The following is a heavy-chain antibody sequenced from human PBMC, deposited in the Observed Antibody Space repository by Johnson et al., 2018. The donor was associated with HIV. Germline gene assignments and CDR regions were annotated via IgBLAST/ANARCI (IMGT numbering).Heavy chain of an antibody. Sequence: EQLVVSGGGLVQPGGSLRLSCAASGFTFNRHAMSWVRQTPGKGLEWVSGLSSSGGSTYYADSVKGRFTISRDNSKNTLYLQMNSLGAGDTAVYYCAKDKARWELLASDIWGQGTMVTVSS. D-gene: IGHD1-26*01. CDR3: AKDKARWELLASDI. CDR1: GFTFNRHA. CDR2: LSSSGGST. J-gene: IGHJ3*02. V-gene: IGHV3-23*04.